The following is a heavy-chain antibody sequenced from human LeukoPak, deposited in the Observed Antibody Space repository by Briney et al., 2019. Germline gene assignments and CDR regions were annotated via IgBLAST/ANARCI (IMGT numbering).Heavy chain of an antibody. V-gene: IGHV4-61*02. D-gene: IGHD4-17*01. Sequence: PSQTLSLTCTVSGASISSGSYYWSWIRQPAGEGLEWIGRIYASGSSNYNPSLKSRVTISIDASRNQVSLKLSSVTAADTAVYYCARGDYGDYDAWFDPWGQGTLVTVSS. CDR2: IYASGSS. CDR1: GASISSGSYY. J-gene: IGHJ5*02. CDR3: ARGDYGDYDAWFDP.